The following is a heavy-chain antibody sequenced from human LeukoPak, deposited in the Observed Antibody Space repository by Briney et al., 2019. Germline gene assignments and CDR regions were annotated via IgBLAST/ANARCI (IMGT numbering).Heavy chain of an antibody. CDR1: GASMSTCY. J-gene: IGHJ4*02. CDR2: ISHSGST. V-gene: IGHV4-59*01. CDR3: ATYSNDFWSGQHFFDF. Sequence: SETLSLTCTVSGASMSTCYWSWIRQPPGKGLEWIGYISHSGSTNFNPSLKSRVTISLDTSKNQFSLRLNSVTAADTAVFYCATYSNDFWSGQHFFDFWGQGILVAVSS. D-gene: IGHD3-3*01.